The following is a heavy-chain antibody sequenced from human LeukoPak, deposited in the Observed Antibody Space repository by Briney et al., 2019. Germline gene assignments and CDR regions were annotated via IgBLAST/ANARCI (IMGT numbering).Heavy chain of an antibody. Sequence: PGGSLRLSCAASGFTFSSYEMNWVRQAPGKGLEWVSYISTSGSTIYYADSVKGRFTISRDNAKNSLYLQMNSLRAEDTAVYYCARVKCSWCPDPAFDIWGQGTMVTVSS. CDR3: ARVKCSWCPDPAFDI. D-gene: IGHD2-8*02. J-gene: IGHJ3*02. CDR1: GFTFSSYE. V-gene: IGHV3-48*03. CDR2: ISTSGSTI.